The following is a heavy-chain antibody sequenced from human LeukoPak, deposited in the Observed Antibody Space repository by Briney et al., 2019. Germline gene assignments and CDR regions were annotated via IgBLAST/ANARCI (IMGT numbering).Heavy chain of an antibody. D-gene: IGHD6-13*01. CDR3: ARGLRREQQLLRAFDY. J-gene: IGHJ4*02. Sequence: GASGKVSCKASGYTFTNYEINWVRQASGQGLEWRGWMNPNSGNTGSAQKFQGRVTMTSNTSISTAYMELSSLRSGDTAVYYCARGLRREQQLLRAFDYWGQGTPVTVSS. CDR2: MNPNSGNT. V-gene: IGHV1-8*01. CDR1: GYTFTNYE.